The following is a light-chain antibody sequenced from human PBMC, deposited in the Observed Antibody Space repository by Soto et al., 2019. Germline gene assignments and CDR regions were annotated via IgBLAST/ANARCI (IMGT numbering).Light chain of an antibody. CDR2: DVT. J-gene: IGLJ1*01. Sequence: QSVLTQPASVSGSPGQSITISCTETSSDVGGYNYVSWYQQHPGKAPKLMIYDVTNRPSGVSNRFSGSKSGNTASLTISGLQAEDEADYYCGSYRSTIAVFGTGTKV. V-gene: IGLV2-14*01. CDR3: GSYRSTIAV. CDR1: SSDVGGYNY.